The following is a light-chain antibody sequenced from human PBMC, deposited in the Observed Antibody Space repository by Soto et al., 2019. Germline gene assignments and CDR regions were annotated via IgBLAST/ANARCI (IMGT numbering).Light chain of an antibody. CDR2: WAS. CDR3: QQYYTTPVT. CDR1: QSLLH. Sequence: DIVMTQSPDSLAVSLGERATMNCKSSQSLLHLAWYQQKPGQPPKLLIYWASTRESGVPDRFSGSASGTDFTLTISSLQAEDVAVYYCQQYYTTPVTFGQGTMVELK. V-gene: IGKV4-1*01. J-gene: IGKJ1*01.